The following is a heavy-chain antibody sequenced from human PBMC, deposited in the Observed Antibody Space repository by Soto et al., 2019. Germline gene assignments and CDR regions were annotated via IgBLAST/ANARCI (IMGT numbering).Heavy chain of an antibody. V-gene: IGHV1-69*01. D-gene: IGHD6-19*01. Sequence: QVQLVQSGAEVKKPGSSVKVSCKASGGTFSSYAISWVRQAPGQGLEWMGGIIPIFGTANYAQKFQGRVTITADEATSTAYMELSSLSSEDTAVYYCASNLAVAGPYYYYYGMDVWGQGTTVTVSS. CDR2: IIPIFGTA. CDR3: ASNLAVAGPYYYYYGMDV. CDR1: GGTFSSYA. J-gene: IGHJ6*02.